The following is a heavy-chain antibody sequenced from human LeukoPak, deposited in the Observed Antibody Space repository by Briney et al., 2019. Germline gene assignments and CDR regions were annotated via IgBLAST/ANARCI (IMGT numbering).Heavy chain of an antibody. CDR2: IYYSGST. CDR1: GGSISSSSYY. J-gene: IGHJ6*02. V-gene: IGHV4-39*01. Sequence: SETLSLTCTVSGGSISSSSYYWGWIRQPPGKGLEWIGSIYYSGSTYYNPSLKSRVTISVDTSKNQFSLKLSSVTAADTAVYYCARHPEYYYYGMDVWGQGTTVAVSS. CDR3: ARHPEYYYYGMDV.